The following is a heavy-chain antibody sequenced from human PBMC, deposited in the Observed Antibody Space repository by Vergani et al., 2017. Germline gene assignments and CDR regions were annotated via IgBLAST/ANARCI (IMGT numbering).Heavy chain of an antibody. D-gene: IGHD5-24*01. V-gene: IGHV3-66*01. J-gene: IGHJ6*02. CDR2: IYSGGST. CDR3: ARAGVEMATKFTGNYYYYGMDV. Sequence: EVQLVESGGGLVKPGGSLRLSCAASGFTVSSNYMSWVRQAPGKGLEWVSVIYSGGSTYYADSVKGRFTISRDNSKNTLYLQMNSLRAEDTAVYYCARAGVEMATKFTGNYYYYGMDVWGQGTTVTVSS. CDR1: GFTVSSNY.